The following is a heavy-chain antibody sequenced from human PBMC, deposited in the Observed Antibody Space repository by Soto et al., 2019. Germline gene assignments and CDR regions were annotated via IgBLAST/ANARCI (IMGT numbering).Heavy chain of an antibody. CDR2: INPSGGST. CDR1: GYTFTSYY. Sequence: ASVKVACKASGYTFTSYYIHWVRQAPGQGLEWMGIINPSGGSTSYAQKFQGRVTMTRDTSTSTVYMELSSLRSEDTAVYYCARGAGVNCCNSSGYYGDAFDIWGQGTMVTV. J-gene: IGHJ3*02. D-gene: IGHD3-22*01. V-gene: IGHV1-46*01. CDR3: ARGAGVNCCNSSGYYGDAFDI.